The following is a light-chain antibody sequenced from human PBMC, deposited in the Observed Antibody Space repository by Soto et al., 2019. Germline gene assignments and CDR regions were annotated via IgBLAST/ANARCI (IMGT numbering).Light chain of an antibody. CDR1: SPNIGSNY. CDR3: AAWDDRMFVVL. V-gene: IGLV1-47*01. J-gene: IGLJ2*01. Sequence: QSVLTQPPSASGTPGQRVTISCSGSSPNIGSNYVYWYQQLPGTAPKLLIYKNNQRPSGVPDRFSGSKSGTSASLAISGLRSEDEADYYCAAWDDRMFVVLFGGGTKLTVL. CDR2: KNN.